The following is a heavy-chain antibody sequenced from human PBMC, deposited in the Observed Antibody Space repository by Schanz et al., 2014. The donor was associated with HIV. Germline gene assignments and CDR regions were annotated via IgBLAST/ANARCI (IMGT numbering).Heavy chain of an antibody. CDR3: ARDLPNPYFDFSGPAGDY. D-gene: IGHD3-22*01. CDR1: GFTLSNSA. V-gene: IGHV3-30-3*01. Sequence: VQLLESGGGVVQPGRSLRLSCAASGFTLSNSAMHWVRQAPGKGLEWVAIISFDGSNKYYADSVKGRFTISRDNSKNTLYLQMNSLRVEDTAVYYCARDLPNPYFDFSGPAGDYWGQGALVTVSS. CDR2: ISFDGSNK. J-gene: IGHJ4*02.